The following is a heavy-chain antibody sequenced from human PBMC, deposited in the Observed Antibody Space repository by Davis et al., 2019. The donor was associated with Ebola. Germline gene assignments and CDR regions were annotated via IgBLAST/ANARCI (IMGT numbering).Heavy chain of an antibody. CDR1: GGTFTSYA. Sequence: AASVKVSCKTSGGTFTSYAISWVRQAPGQGLEWMGGIIPIFGTANYAQKFQGRVTITADGSTSTAHMELSSLRSEDTAVYYCARPSPTGGGFDYWGQGTLVTVSS. CDR2: IIPIFGTA. CDR3: ARPSPTGGGFDY. J-gene: IGHJ4*02. V-gene: IGHV1-69*13. D-gene: IGHD1-1*01.